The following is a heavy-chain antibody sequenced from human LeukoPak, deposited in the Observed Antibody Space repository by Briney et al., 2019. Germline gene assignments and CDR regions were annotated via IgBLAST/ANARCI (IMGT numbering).Heavy chain of an antibody. D-gene: IGHD3-16*02. CDR1: GYSFSSYY. V-gene: IGHV1-46*01. J-gene: IGHJ4*02. CDR2: IDPSGGDT. CDR3: ARDRPVWGSYRSDY. Sequence: ASVKVSCKASGYSFSSYYMHWVRLAPGQGLEWMGIIDPSGGDTTYAPKFQDRVTLTRDTSTSTVYLGLSSLRSDDTAVYYCARDRPVWGSYRSDYWGQGTLVTVSS.